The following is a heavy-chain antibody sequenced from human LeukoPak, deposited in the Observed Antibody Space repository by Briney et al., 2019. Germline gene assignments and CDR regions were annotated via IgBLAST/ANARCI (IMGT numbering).Heavy chain of an antibody. J-gene: IGHJ4*02. Sequence: GASVKVSCKASGYTFTSYYMHWVRQAPGQGLEWMGIINPSGGSTSYAQKFQDRVTMTTDTSTSTAYMELKTLRSDDTAVYFCARAGYSRFVDDLDYWGQGTLVTVSS. CDR3: ARAGYSRFVDDLDY. CDR2: INPSGGST. D-gene: IGHD1-26*01. CDR1: GYTFTSYY. V-gene: IGHV1-46*01.